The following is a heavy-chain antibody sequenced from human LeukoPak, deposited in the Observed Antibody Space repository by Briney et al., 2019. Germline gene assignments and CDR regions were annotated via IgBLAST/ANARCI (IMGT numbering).Heavy chain of an antibody. J-gene: IGHJ4*02. Sequence: KPSETLSLTCTVSGGSISSFYWGWLRQPPGKGLEWIGYIYYKGNTNYSPSLTSRVTISLDTSKNQFSLKLSSLTAADTAVYYCARAYDYVWGSYRLVFDYWGQGTLVTVSS. CDR2: IYYKGNT. D-gene: IGHD3-16*01. CDR1: GGSISSFY. V-gene: IGHV4-59*01. CDR3: ARAYDYVWGSYRLVFDY.